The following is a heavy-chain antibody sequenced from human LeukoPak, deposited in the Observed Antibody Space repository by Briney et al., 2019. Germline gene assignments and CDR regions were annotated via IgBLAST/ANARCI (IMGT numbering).Heavy chain of an antibody. CDR2: INHSGST. CDR3: ARSIAARLDV. V-gene: IGHV4-34*01. CDR1: GGSFSGYY. D-gene: IGHD6-6*01. J-gene: IGHJ6*02. Sequence: SETLSLTCAVYGGSFSGYYWSWIRQPPGKELEWIGEINHSGSTNYNPSLKSRVTISVDTSTNQFSLKLSSVTAADTAVYYCARSIAARLDVWGQGTTVTVSS.